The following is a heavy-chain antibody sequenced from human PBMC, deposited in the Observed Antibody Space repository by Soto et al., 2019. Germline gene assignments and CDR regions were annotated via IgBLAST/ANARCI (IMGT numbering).Heavy chain of an antibody. Sequence: ASVKVSCKASGYIFTSYATHWVRQAPGQRLEWMGWINAGKGNTKYSQKFQGRVTITRDTSASVAYMELSNLASQDTAVYYCARVSAGSYYVFDYWGQGTLVTSPQ. CDR1: GYIFTSYA. D-gene: IGHD1-26*01. CDR2: INAGKGNT. J-gene: IGHJ4*02. V-gene: IGHV1-3*01. CDR3: ARVSAGSYYVFDY.